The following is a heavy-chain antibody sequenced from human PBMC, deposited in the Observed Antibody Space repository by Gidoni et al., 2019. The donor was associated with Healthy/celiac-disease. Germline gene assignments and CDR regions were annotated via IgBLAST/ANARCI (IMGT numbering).Heavy chain of an antibody. V-gene: IGHV3-21*01. D-gene: IGHD2-2*01. CDR2: ISSSSSYI. Sequence: EVQLVESGGGLVKPGGSLRLSCAASGFTFSSYSMNWVRQAPGKGLEWVSSISSSSSYIYYADSVKGRFTISRDNAKNSLYLQMNSLRAEDTAVYYCATGGAAIDYYYYGMDVWGQGTTVTVSS. CDR3: ATGGAAIDYYYYGMDV. J-gene: IGHJ6*02. CDR1: GFTFSSYS.